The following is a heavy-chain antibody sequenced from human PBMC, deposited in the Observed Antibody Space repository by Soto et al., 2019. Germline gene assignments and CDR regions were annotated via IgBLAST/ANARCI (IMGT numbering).Heavy chain of an antibody. CDR2: IDISGTYI. D-gene: IGHD3-16*01. Sequence: EVQLVESGGGLVKPGGSPRLSCAASGFTFDAYSMNWVRQAPGKGLEWVSSIDISGTYIYYADSVKGRFTISRDNAKHSLYLQMNSLRADDTAVFYCARAPPYVGGYYYYGMDVWGQGTTVTVSS. J-gene: IGHJ6*02. V-gene: IGHV3-21*06. CDR3: ARAPPYVGGYYYYGMDV. CDR1: GFTFDAYS.